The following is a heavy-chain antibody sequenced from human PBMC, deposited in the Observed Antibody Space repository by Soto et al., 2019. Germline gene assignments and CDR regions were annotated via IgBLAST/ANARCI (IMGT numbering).Heavy chain of an antibody. CDR3: VKGEYYYDSSGYYPFDY. CDR2: IWYDGSNK. Sequence: GGSLRLSCAASGFIFSTYGMHWVRQAPGKGLEWVAVIWYDGSNKYYRDSVKGRFIISRDNSKNTQYLQMSSLRADDTAVYYCVKGEYYYDSSGYYPFDYWGQGTLVTVSS. D-gene: IGHD3-22*01. CDR1: GFIFSTYG. V-gene: IGHV3-30*02. J-gene: IGHJ4*02.